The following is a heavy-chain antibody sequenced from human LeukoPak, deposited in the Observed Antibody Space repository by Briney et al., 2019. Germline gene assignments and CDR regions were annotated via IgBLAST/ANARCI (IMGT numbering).Heavy chain of an antibody. CDR1: GFTFSSYG. D-gene: IGHD1-26*01. CDR3: AKEDGGNYYDYLDY. CDR2: ISYDGSVE. V-gene: IGHV3-30*18. J-gene: IGHJ4*02. Sequence: PGRSLRLSCAASGFTFSSYGMHWVRQAPGKGLEWVAVISYDGSVEYYADSVKGRFTISRDNSKNTLYLQMNSLTTEDTAVYYCAKEDGGNYYDYLDYWGQGTLVTVSS.